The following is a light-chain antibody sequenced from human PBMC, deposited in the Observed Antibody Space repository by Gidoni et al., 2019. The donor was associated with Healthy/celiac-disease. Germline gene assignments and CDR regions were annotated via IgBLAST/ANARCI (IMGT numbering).Light chain of an antibody. CDR2: STN. Sequence: QTVVTQEPSFSVSPGGTVTLTCGLSSGSVSTGYYPGWYQQTPGQAPRTLIYSTNTRSSGVPDRFSGSILGNKAALTITGAQADDESDYYCVLYMGSGTWVFGGGTKLTVL. CDR1: SGSVSTGYY. V-gene: IGLV8-61*01. CDR3: VLYMGSGTWV. J-gene: IGLJ3*02.